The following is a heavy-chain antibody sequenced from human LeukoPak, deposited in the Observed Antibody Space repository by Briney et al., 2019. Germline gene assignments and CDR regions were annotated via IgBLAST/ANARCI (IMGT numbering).Heavy chain of an antibody. J-gene: IGHJ4*02. CDR2: MNPNSGST. CDR1: GYTFTSYD. V-gene: IGHV1-8*01. D-gene: IGHD6-19*01. CDR3: ARGGDRSSGWGFDY. Sequence: GASVKVSCKASGYTFTSYDINWVRQATGQGLEWMGWMNPNSGSTGFAQKFQGSVTMTRDTSISTAYMELSSLRSEDTAVYYCARGGDRSSGWGFDYWGQGTLVTVSS.